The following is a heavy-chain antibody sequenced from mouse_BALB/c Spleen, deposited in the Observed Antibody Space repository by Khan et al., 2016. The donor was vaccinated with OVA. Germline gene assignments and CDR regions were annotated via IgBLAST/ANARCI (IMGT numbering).Heavy chain of an antibody. V-gene: IGHV2-9*02. CDR2: IWAGGST. Sequence: QVQLKQSGPGLVAPSQSLSITCTVSGFSLTSYGVHWVRQPPGKGLEWLGVIWAGGSTKYNSALMPRLNISKNNSKSQVFIKMNSQQTNDTAMYYCARLEDIWGPGTTLTVSS. D-gene: IGHD1-3*01. CDR1: GFSLTSYG. CDR3: ARLEDI. J-gene: IGHJ2*01.